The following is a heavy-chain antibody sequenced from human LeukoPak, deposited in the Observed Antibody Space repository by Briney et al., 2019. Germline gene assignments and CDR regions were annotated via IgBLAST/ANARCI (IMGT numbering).Heavy chain of an antibody. CDR1: GGSISSYY. CDR2: IYYSGST. CDR3: ARDLGERNFDY. J-gene: IGHJ4*02. V-gene: IGHV4-59*01. Sequence: SETLSLTCTVFGGSISSYYWSWIRQPPGKGLEWIGYIYYSGSTNYNPSLKSRVTISVDTSKNQFSLKLSSVTAADTAVYYCARDLGERNFDYWGQGTLVTVSS. D-gene: IGHD1-14*01.